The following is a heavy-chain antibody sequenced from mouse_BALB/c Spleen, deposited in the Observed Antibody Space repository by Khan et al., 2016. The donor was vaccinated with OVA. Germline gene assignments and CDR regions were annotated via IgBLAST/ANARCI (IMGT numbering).Heavy chain of an antibody. J-gene: IGHJ4*01. CDR3: ARWFDGYTSLYAMDY. CDR2: IWSDGST. Sequence: QVQLKESGPGLVAPSQSLSITCTVSGFSLTSYGVHWVRQPPGKGLEWLVVIWSDGSTNYNSVLKSRLIIITDHSTSQVFLKMNSLQTDDTAIYYCARWFDGYTSLYAMDYWGQGTSVTVSS. D-gene: IGHD2-3*01. V-gene: IGHV2-6*02. CDR1: GFSLTSYG.